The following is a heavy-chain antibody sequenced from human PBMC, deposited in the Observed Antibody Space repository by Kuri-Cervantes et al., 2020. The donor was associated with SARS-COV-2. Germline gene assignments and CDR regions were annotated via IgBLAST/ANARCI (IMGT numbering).Heavy chain of an antibody. CDR1: GFTFSSYS. Sequence: GGSRRLSCAASGFTFSSYSMNWVRQSPGKGLEWVSCIDGYSPYIHYADSVKGRFTISRDNAKSSVFLQMNSLRAEDTAVYYCTTPMIVSAAHYFDYWGQGILVTVSS. J-gene: IGHJ4*02. D-gene: IGHD3-22*01. V-gene: IGHV3-21*01. CDR2: IDGYSPYI. CDR3: TTPMIVSAAHYFDY.